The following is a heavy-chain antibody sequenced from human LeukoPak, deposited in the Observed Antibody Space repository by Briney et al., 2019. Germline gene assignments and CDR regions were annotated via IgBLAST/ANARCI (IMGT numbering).Heavy chain of an antibody. V-gene: IGHV3-53*01. CDR2: IYSGGTT. CDR3: TKLKGWYGDGYFDY. CDR1: GFSVSSKY. D-gene: IGHD6-19*01. J-gene: IGHJ4*02. Sequence: GGSLRLSCAASGFSVSSKYMSWVRQPAGKGLEWVSVIYSGGTTFYANSVKGRFTISRDNSKNTLYLQMNSLRPDDTAVYYCTKLKGWYGDGYFDYWGPGILVTVSS.